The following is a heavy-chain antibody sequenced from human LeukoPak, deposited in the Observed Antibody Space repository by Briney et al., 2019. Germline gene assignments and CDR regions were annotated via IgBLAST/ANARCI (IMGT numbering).Heavy chain of an antibody. CDR1: GGSFSGYY. CDR2: INHSGST. V-gene: IGHV4-34*01. CDR3: ASLALDGYVDY. J-gene: IGHJ4*02. Sequence: PSETLSLTCAVYGGSFSGYYWSWIRQPPGKGLEWIGEINHSGSTNYNPSLKSRVTISVDTSKNQFSLKLSSVTAADTAVYYCASLALDGYVDYWGQGTLVTVSS. D-gene: IGHD5-24*01.